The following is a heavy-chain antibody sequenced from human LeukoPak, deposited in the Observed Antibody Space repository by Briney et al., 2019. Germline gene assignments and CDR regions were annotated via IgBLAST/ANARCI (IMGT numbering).Heavy chain of an antibody. D-gene: IGHD1-26*01. CDR1: GYSFTTYW. J-gene: IGHJ5*02. Sequence: RGESLKISCKASGYSFTTYWIGLVRQMPGKGPEWVGIIYPGDSDTRYSPSFQGQVTISADTSITTVYLQWDSLKTSDTAMYYCARGGSYYNWFDPWGQGTLVIVSS. CDR2: IYPGDSDT. V-gene: IGHV5-51*01. CDR3: ARGGSYYNWFDP.